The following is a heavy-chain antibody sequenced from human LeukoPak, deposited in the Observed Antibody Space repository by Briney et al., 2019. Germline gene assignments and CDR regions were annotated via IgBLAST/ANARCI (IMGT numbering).Heavy chain of an antibody. CDR3: ARFYFPEEHDRAWYEAH. D-gene: IGHD6-19*01. J-gene: IGHJ4*02. CDR1: GFIFTDYW. V-gene: IGHV3-74*03. CDR2: IGGDGRAT. Sequence: GGSLRLSCAASGFIFTDYWMHWVRQVPGKELVWVARIGGDGRATTYADSVKGRFTISRDNAMNTVFLQMKSLRADDTGTYYCARFYFPEEHDRAWYEAHWGQGVLVTVS.